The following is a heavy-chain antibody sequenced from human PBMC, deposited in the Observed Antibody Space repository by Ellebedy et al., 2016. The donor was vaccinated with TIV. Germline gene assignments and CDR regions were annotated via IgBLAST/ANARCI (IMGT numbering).Heavy chain of an antibody. Sequence: SETLSLTCTVSGGSISSSSYYWGWIRQPPGKGLEWIGSIYYSGSTYYNPSLKSRVTISVDTSKNQFSLKLSSVTAADTAVYYCASGWTGYYIYYWGQGTLVTVSS. D-gene: IGHD3/OR15-3a*01. J-gene: IGHJ4*02. CDR3: ASGWTGYYIYY. V-gene: IGHV4-39*07. CDR2: IYYSGST. CDR1: GGSISSSSYY.